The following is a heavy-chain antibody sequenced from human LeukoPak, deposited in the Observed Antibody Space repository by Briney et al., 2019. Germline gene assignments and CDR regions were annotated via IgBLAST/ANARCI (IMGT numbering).Heavy chain of an antibody. CDR2: IYTSGST. Sequence: KPSETLSLTCTVSGGSISAYYWSWIRQPAGKGLEWIGRIYTSGSTNYNPSLKSRVTMSLDTSKNQFSLKLSSVTAADTAVYYCARGIYCSSTTCYYYDYYMDVWGKGTTVTVSS. D-gene: IGHD2-2*01. V-gene: IGHV4-4*07. CDR3: ARGIYCSSTTCYYYDYYMDV. J-gene: IGHJ6*03. CDR1: GGSISAYY.